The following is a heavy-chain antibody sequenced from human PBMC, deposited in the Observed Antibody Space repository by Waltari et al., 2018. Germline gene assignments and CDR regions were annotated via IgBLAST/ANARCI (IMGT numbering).Heavy chain of an antibody. Sequence: EVQLVESGGGLVQPGGSLRLSCAASGFTVSSNYMSWVRQDPGKGLEWVSVIYSGGSTYSADSVKGRFTISRDNSKNTLYLQMNSLRAEDTAVYYCASTGYSSSWPDYWGQGTLVTVSS. CDR3: ASTGYSSSWPDY. CDR2: IYSGGST. CDR1: GFTVSSNY. D-gene: IGHD6-13*01. J-gene: IGHJ4*02. V-gene: IGHV3-66*02.